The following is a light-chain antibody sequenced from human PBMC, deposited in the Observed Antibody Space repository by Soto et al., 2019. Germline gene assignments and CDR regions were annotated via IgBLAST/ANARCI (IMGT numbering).Light chain of an antibody. CDR2: LGS. CDR3: MQSRQIPRT. CDR1: QSLLNSNGNFY. Sequence: VVLTQSPLSLPVTPGDPASTSSSPSQSLLNSNGNFYLDWNVQNPGQSPRLLIFLGSNRASGVPDRFSGSVSGTDFTLSISRVEADDVGVYYCMQSRQIPRTFGGGTKVEIK. J-gene: IGKJ4*01. V-gene: IGKV2-28*01.